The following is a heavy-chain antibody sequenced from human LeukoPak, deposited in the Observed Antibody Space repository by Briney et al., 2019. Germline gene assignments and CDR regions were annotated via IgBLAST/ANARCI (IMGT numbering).Heavy chain of an antibody. V-gene: IGHV3-21*01. D-gene: IGHD5-12*01. CDR3: ARGTYRYSGYDDAFDI. CDR2: ISSSSSYI. CDR1: GFTFSSYS. Sequence: GGSLRLSCAASGFTFSSYSMNWVGQAPGQGLEWVSSISSSSSYIYYADSVKGRLTISRDNAKNSLYLQMNSLRAEDTAVYYCARGTYRYSGYDDAFDIWGQGTMVTVSS. J-gene: IGHJ3*02.